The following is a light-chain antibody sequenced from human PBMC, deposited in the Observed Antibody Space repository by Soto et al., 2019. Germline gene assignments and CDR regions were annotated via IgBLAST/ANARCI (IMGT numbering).Light chain of an antibody. CDR3: TSPTPGSLYV. V-gene: IGLV2-14*01. CDR2: KVS. CDR1: SSNIGNNY. Sequence: SVLTQPPSVSAAPGQKVTISCSGSSSNIGNNYVSWYQQLPGTAPKLLIYKVSNRPSGVSNRFSGSKSGNTASLTISGLQAEDEADYFCTSPTPGSLYVFGTGTKVTVL. J-gene: IGLJ1*01.